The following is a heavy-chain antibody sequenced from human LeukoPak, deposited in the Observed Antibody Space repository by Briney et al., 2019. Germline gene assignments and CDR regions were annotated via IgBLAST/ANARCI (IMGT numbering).Heavy chain of an antibody. J-gene: IGHJ4*02. CDR2: IYYSGST. CDR3: ARLPCRYCGGDSGFDY. CDR1: GGSISSSSYY. Sequence: SETLSLTCTVSGGSISSSSYYWGWIRQPPGKGLEWIGYIYYSGSTNYNPSLKSRVTISVDTSKNQFSLKLSSVTAADTAVYYCARLPCRYCGGDSGFDYWGQGTLVTVSS. V-gene: IGHV4-61*05. D-gene: IGHD2-21*02.